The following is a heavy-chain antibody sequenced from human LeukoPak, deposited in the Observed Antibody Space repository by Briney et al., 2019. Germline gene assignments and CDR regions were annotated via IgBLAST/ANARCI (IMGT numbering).Heavy chain of an antibody. CDR1: GCTFSSYS. CDR3: ARGPSRSGRYLPFGS. J-gene: IGHJ4*02. CDR2: FSCNRIHI. V-gene: IGHV3-21*01. D-gene: IGHD2-15*01. Sequence: KPGGSLRLSCAASGCTFSSYSMNWVRQAPGKGLEWVSSFSCNRIHIYYADSVKGRFTISRDNAKNSLNLQMNSLRGENTAVYYCARGPSRSGRYLPFGSWGQGTLVTVSS.